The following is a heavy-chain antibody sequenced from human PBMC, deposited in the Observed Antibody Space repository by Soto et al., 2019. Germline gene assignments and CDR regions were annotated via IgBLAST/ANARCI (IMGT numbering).Heavy chain of an antibody. Sequence: SLRLSCVGSGFRISNYFMSWVRQAPGKGLEWVANIKEDGSGKYYVESVKGRLTISRDNAKNSLYLQVNSLRDEDTAVYYCARPRFRGMDVWGQGTTVTVSS. V-gene: IGHV3-7*03. CDR3: ARPRFRGMDV. D-gene: IGHD3-10*01. CDR2: IKEDGSGK. CDR1: GFRISNYF. J-gene: IGHJ6*02.